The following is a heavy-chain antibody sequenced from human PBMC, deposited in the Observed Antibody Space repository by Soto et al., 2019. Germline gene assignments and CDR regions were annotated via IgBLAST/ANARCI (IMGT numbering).Heavy chain of an antibody. Sequence: GESLKISCAASGFTFSSYTMSWVRQAPGKGLEWVSAISGSGGSTYYADSVKGRFTISRDNSKNTLYLQMNSLRAEDTAVYYCAKRRTSGSVSYYFDYWGQGTLVTVSS. V-gene: IGHV3-23*01. CDR1: GFTFSSYT. J-gene: IGHJ4*02. D-gene: IGHD6-6*01. CDR2: ISGSGGST. CDR3: AKRRTSGSVSYYFDY.